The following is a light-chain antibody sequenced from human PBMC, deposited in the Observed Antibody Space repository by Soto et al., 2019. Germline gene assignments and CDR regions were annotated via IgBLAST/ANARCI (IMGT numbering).Light chain of an antibody. CDR1: QSILDRSKNKYY. CDR2: WAS. J-gene: IGKJ1*01. V-gene: IGKV4-1*01. CDR3: QQYYSTPRT. Sequence: DIVMTQSPDSLAVSLGERATFNCKSSQSILDRSKNKYYLAWYQQKSGQPPKLLIYWASLREPGVPDRFSGSGSGTDFTLTISSLQAEDVAVYYCQQYYSTPRTFGQGTKVEIK.